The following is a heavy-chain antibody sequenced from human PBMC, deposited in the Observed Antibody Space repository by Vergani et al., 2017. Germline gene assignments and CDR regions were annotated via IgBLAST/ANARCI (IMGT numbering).Heavy chain of an antibody. CDR1: GFTFSTSW. J-gene: IGHJ4*02. CDR2: INEDGSVK. V-gene: IGHV3-7*01. D-gene: IGHD4-23*01. CDR3: AKNSPGAYYDY. Sequence: EVQLVESGGDLVHPGESLKLSCTASGFTFSTSWMTWVRQAPGKGLEWVDNINEDGSVKYYVGSVQGRFTISRDNAMNSLYLQMGSLRAEDTAVYYCAKNSPGAYYDYWVQGTLVTVSS.